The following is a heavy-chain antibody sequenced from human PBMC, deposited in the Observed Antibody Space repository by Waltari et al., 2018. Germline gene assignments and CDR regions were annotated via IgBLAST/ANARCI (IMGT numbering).Heavy chain of an antibody. CDR3: AKDWSLWFGEPTYCYMDV. Sequence: EVQLVESGGVVVQPGGSLRLSCAASGFTFDDYAMHWVRQAPGKGLEWVALISWNGCITYDGGTVNGRFIISRDNSKNSLYLQMNSLSAEDTALDYCAKDWSLWFGEPTYCYMDVWGKGTTVTVSS. CDR1: GFTFDDYA. J-gene: IGHJ6*03. D-gene: IGHD3-10*01. CDR2: ISWNGCIT. V-gene: IGHV3-43D*04.